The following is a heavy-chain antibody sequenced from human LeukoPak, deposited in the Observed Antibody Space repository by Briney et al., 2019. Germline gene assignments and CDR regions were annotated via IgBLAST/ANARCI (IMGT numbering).Heavy chain of an antibody. Sequence: GGSLRLSCAASGFTFSSYWMSWVRQAPGKRLEGVANIKQDGSEKYYVDSVKGRFTISRDNAKNSLYLQMNSLRAEDTAVYYCASSSTIPPDVWGKGTTVTVSS. D-gene: IGHD3-3*01. CDR1: GFTFSSYW. CDR3: ASSSTIPPDV. V-gene: IGHV3-7*03. CDR2: IKQDGSEK. J-gene: IGHJ6*04.